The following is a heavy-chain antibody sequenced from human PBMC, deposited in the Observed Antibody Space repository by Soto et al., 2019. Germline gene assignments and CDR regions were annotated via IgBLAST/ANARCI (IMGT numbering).Heavy chain of an antibody. CDR1: GGSFSGYY. CDR3: ARGRHCSSSSCFYNWFDP. D-gene: IGHD2-2*01. J-gene: IGHJ5*02. CDR2: INHSGST. V-gene: IGHV4-34*01. Sequence: QVQLQQWGAGLLKPSETLSLSCAVYGGSFSGYYWSWIRQPPGKGLEWIGEINHSGSTNYNPSLKSRISISVDTSKNQFSLKLSCVTATDTAVYSCARGRHCSSSSCFYNWFDPWGQGTLVSVSS.